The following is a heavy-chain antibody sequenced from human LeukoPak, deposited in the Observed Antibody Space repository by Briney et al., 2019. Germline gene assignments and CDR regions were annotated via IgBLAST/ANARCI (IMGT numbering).Heavy chain of an antibody. D-gene: IGHD2-2*01. CDR2: IIHIFGTA. CDR3: ARENILSSTSCFFDY. J-gene: IGHJ4*02. CDR1: GGTFSSYA. V-gene: IGHV1-69*13. Sequence: SVKVSCKASGGTFSSYAISWVRQAPGQGLEWMGGIIHIFGTANYAQKFQVRVTLTADESTSTAYMELRSLGSEDTAVYYGARENILSSTSCFFDYWGQGTLVTVSS.